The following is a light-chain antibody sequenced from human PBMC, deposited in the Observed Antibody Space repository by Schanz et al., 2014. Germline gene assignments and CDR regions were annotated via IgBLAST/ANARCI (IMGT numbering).Light chain of an antibody. CDR1: SSDVGGYNY. J-gene: IGLJ3*02. CDR3: SSYTSSNTGV. V-gene: IGLV2-14*01. CDR2: DVS. Sequence: QSALTQPASVSGSPGQSITISCTGTSSDVGGYNYVSWYQQHPGKAPKLMIYDVSNRPSGVSNRFSGSKSGNTASLTISGLQPDDEADYYCSSYTSSNTGVFGGGTKLTVL.